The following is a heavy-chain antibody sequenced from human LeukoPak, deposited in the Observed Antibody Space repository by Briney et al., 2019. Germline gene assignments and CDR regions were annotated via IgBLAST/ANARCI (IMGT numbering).Heavy chain of an antibody. V-gene: IGHV1-2*02. D-gene: IGHD1-1*01. CDR3: ARHNSDVSATDY. CDR1: GYTFTGYY. J-gene: IGHJ4*02. Sequence: ASVKVSCKASGYTFTGYYMHWVRQAPGQGLEWMGWINPNSGGTNYAQKFQGRVTMTRDTSTSTAYMELSRLRSDDTAVYYCARHNSDVSATDYWGQGTLVTVSS. CDR2: INPNSGGT.